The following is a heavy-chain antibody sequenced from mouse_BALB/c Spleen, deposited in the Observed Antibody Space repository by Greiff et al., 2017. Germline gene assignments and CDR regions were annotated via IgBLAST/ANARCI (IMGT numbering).Heavy chain of an antibody. Sequence: EVKLVESGGGLVKPGGSLKLSCAASGFTFSSYAMSWVRQTPEKRLEWVASISSGGSTYYPDSVKGRFTISRDNARNILYLQMSSLRSEDTAMYYCAREGWLLYYFDYWGQGTTLTVSS. CDR3: AREGWLLYYFDY. V-gene: IGHV5-6-5*01. J-gene: IGHJ2*01. D-gene: IGHD2-3*01. CDR2: ISSGGST. CDR1: GFTFSSYA.